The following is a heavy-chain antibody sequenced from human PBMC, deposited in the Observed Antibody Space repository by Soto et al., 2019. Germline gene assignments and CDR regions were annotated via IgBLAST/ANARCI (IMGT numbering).Heavy chain of an antibody. CDR3: AGTYCSSTSCYEGGYYYGMDV. V-gene: IGHV4-59*01. CDR2: IYYSGST. Sequence: PSETLSLTCTVSGGSISSYYWSWIRQPPGKGLEWIGYIYYSGSTNYNPSLKSRVTISVDTSKNQFSLKLSSVTAADTAVYYCAGTYCSSTSCYEGGYYYGMDVWGKGTTVTVSS. J-gene: IGHJ6*04. CDR1: GGSISSYY. D-gene: IGHD2-2*01.